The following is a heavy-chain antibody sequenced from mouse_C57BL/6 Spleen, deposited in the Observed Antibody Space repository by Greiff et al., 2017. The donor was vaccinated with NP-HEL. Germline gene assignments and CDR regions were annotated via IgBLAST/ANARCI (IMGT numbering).Heavy chain of an antibody. V-gene: IGHV1-61*01. CDR2: IYPSDSET. CDR3: ARQLTGTWFAY. Sequence: VQLQQSGAELVRPGSSVKLSCKASGYTFTSYWMDWVKQRPGQGLEWIGNIYPSDSETHYNQKFKDKATLTVDKSSSTAYMQLSSLTSEDSAVYYCARQLTGTWFAYWGQGTLVTVSA. D-gene: IGHD4-1*01. CDR1: GYTFTSYW. J-gene: IGHJ3*01.